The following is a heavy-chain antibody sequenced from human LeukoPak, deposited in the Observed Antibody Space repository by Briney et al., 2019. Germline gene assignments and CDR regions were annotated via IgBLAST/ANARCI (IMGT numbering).Heavy chain of an antibody. Sequence: PSETLSLTCTVSGGSISSGSYYWSWIRQPAGKGLEWIGRIYTSGSTNYNPSLKSRVTISVDTSKNQFSLRLSSVTAADTAVYYCARLVVKPGPLKPLYYYYYYMDVWGKGTTVTISS. CDR1: GGSISSGSYY. CDR3: ARLVVKPGPLKPLYYYYYYMDV. J-gene: IGHJ6*03. CDR2: IYTSGST. D-gene: IGHD3-22*01. V-gene: IGHV4-61*02.